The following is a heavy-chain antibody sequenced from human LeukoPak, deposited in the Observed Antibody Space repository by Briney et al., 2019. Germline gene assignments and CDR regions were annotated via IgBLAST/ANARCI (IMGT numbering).Heavy chain of an antibody. Sequence: GESLEISCKGSGYTFTSYWIGWVRQMPGKGLEWMGIIYPGGSDTRYSPSFQGQVSISVDKSISTAYLQWSSLKASDTAMYYCARRGSGWYVDYWGQGTLVTVSS. D-gene: IGHD6-19*01. CDR1: GYTFTSYW. V-gene: IGHV5-51*01. CDR2: IYPGGSDT. J-gene: IGHJ4*02. CDR3: ARRGSGWYVDY.